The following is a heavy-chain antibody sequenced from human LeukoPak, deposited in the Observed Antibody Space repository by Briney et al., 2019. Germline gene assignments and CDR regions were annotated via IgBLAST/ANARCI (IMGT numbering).Heavy chain of an antibody. CDR3: AKDRVYSSSWRYFDY. CDR2: ISWNSGSI. CDR1: GFTFDDYA. V-gene: IGHV3-9*01. J-gene: IGHJ4*02. D-gene: IGHD6-13*01. Sequence: GGSLRLSCAASGFTFDDYAMHWVRQAPGKGLEWVSGISWNSGSIGYADSVKGRFTISRDNAKNSLYLQMNSLRAEDTALYYCAKDRVYSSSWRYFDYWGQGTLVTVSS.